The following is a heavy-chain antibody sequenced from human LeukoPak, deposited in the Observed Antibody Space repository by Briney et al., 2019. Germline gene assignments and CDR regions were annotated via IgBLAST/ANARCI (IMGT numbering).Heavy chain of an antibody. Sequence: ASVKVSCKASGYTFTGYYMHWVRQAPGQGLEWMGWINPNSGGTNYAQKFQGRVTMTRDTSISTAYMELSRLRSDDTAVYYCVRDLSGYSYGSHAFDIWGQGTMVTVSS. J-gene: IGHJ3*02. CDR3: VRDLSGYSYGSHAFDI. V-gene: IGHV1-2*02. CDR2: INPNSGGT. D-gene: IGHD5-18*01. CDR1: GYTFTGYY.